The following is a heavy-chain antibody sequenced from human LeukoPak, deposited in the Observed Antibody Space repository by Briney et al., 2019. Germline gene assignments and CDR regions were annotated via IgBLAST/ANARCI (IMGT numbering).Heavy chain of an antibody. V-gene: IGHV4-30-2*01. CDR2: IYHSGST. J-gene: IGHJ4*02. D-gene: IGHD3-16*01. CDR1: GGSISSGGYS. Sequence: PSQTLSLTCAVSGGSISSGGYSWSWIRQPPGKGLEWIGYIYHSGSTYYNPSLKSRVTISVDRSKNQFSLKLSSVTAADTAVYYCAGGGLSAPFDYWGQGTLVTVSS. CDR3: AGGGLSAPFDY.